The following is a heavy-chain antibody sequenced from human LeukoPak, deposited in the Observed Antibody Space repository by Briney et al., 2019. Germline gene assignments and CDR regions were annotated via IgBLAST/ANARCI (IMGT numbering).Heavy chain of an antibody. D-gene: IGHD6-13*01. J-gene: IGHJ4*02. CDR3: ARLSAAVYFDY. CDR1: GFTFSSYS. CDR2: ISSSSSTI. Sequence: GGSLRLSCAASGFTFSSYSMKWVRQAPGKGLEWVSYISSSSSTIYYADSVKGRFTISRDNAKNSLYLQMNSLRAEDTAVYYCARLSAAVYFDYWGQGTLVTVSS. V-gene: IGHV3-48*04.